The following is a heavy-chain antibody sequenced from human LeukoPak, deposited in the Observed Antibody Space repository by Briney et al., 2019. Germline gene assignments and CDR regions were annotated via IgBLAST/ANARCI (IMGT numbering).Heavy chain of an antibody. V-gene: IGHV4-39*07. CDR1: GGSISSSSYY. J-gene: IGHJ4*02. Sequence: PSETLSLTCTVSGGSISSSSYYWGWIRQPPGKGLEWIGSIYYSGSTYYNPSLKSRVTISVDTSKNQFSLKLSSVTAADTAVYYCARGVRYFDWIDYWGQGTLVTVSS. CDR2: IYYSGST. D-gene: IGHD3-9*01. CDR3: ARGVRYFDWIDY.